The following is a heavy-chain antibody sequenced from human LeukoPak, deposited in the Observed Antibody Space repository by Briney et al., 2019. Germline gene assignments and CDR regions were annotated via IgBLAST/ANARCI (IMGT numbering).Heavy chain of an antibody. V-gene: IGHV1-69*13. CDR2: IIPIFGTA. J-gene: IGHJ4*02. CDR1: GGTFSTYA. D-gene: IGHD3-3*01. Sequence: SVKVSCKASGGTFSTYAISWVRQAPGQGLEWMGGIIPIFGTANYAQKFQGRVTITADESTSTAYMELSSLRSEDTAVHYCARGRFLEWLLYHPTFDYWGQGTLVTVSS. CDR3: ARGRFLEWLLYHPTFDY.